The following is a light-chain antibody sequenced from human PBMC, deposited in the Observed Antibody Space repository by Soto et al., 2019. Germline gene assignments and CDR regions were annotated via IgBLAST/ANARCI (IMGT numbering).Light chain of an antibody. CDR1: QGIGNW. V-gene: IGKV1-12*01. Sequence: IQITQSPSSVSASVGDRVTITCRASQGIGNWLAWYQQKPGKAPRLLIYATSNLQSGVPSRFRGSGSGTDLTITISSLQPEDFEAYYCQQSSSFPLTFGPGTKVDIK. CDR2: ATS. CDR3: QQSSSFPLT. J-gene: IGKJ3*01.